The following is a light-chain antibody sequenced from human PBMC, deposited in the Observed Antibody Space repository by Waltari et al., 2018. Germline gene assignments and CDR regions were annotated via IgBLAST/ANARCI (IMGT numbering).Light chain of an antibody. CDR2: GAF. J-gene: IGKJ4*01. CDR3: QKYNNAPQP. Sequence: DIQMPHSPSSLSASVGDSITITCRASQDIHNDLAWYQQKPGKVPTLLISGAFTLHSGVQSRFRGSASRTAFTLTLSSLQPQDFATQYCQKYNNAPQPFGGGTKVEIK. CDR1: QDIHND. V-gene: IGKV1-27*01.